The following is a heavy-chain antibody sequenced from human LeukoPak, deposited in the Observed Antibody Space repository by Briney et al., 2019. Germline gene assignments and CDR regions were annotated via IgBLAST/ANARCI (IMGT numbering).Heavy chain of an antibody. CDR3: AKDISSSWTIFDY. Sequence: PGGSLRLSCAASGFTFSHYGIHWVRQTPGKGLEWVAFIWFDGSNEYYAESVKGRFTISRDNSNNTLYLQMNSLRTEDTALYYCAKDISSSWTIFDYWGQGTLVTVSS. CDR1: GFTFSHYG. CDR2: IWFDGSNE. J-gene: IGHJ4*02. V-gene: IGHV3-30*02. D-gene: IGHD6-13*01.